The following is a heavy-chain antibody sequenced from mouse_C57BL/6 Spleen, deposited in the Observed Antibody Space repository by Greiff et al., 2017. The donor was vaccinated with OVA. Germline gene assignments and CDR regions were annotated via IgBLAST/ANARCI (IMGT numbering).Heavy chain of an antibody. Sequence: VQRVESGAELARPGASVKLSCKASGYTFTSYGISWVKQRTGQGLEWIGEIYPRSGNTYYNEKFKGKATLTADKSSSTAYMELRSLTSEDSAVYFCARWDDGYYFFAYWGQGTLVTVSA. CDR2: IYPRSGNT. D-gene: IGHD2-3*01. CDR3: ARWDDGYYFFAY. CDR1: GYTFTSYG. V-gene: IGHV1-81*01. J-gene: IGHJ3*01.